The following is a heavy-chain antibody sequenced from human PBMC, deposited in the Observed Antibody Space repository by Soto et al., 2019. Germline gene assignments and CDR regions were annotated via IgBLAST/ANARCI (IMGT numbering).Heavy chain of an antibody. D-gene: IGHD2-21*01. Sequence: EVQLVETGGGLIQPGGSLRLSCAASGFTVSSNYMSWVRQAPGKGLEWVSVIYSGGSTYYADSVKGRFTISRDNSKNTRYPQMNSLRAEDTAVYYCASSGEGWTLVFDYWGQGTLVTVSS. J-gene: IGHJ4*02. CDR1: GFTVSSNY. CDR2: IYSGGST. CDR3: ASSGEGWTLVFDY. V-gene: IGHV3-53*02.